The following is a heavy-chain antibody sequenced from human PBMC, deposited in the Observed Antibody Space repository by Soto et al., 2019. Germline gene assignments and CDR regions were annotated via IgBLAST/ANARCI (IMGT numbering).Heavy chain of an antibody. D-gene: IGHD7-27*01. CDR1: GGSISSYY. V-gene: IGHV4-59*01. Sequence: SETLSLTCTVSGGSISSYYWSWIRQPPGKGLEWIGYIYYSGSTNYNPSLKSRVTISVDTSKNQFSLKLSSVTAADTAVYYCARELTGDFLREQPHWYFDLWGRGTLVTVSS. J-gene: IGHJ2*01. CDR3: ARELTGDFLREQPHWYFDL. CDR2: IYYSGST.